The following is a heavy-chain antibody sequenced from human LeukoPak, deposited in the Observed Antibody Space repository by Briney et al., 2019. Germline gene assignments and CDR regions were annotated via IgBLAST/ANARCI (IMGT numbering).Heavy chain of an antibody. J-gene: IGHJ5*02. D-gene: IGHD5-18*01. V-gene: IGHV3-20*04. CDR2: INGNGGST. CDR1: GFTFDDYG. CDR3: ARALPHRRLMDTTMEQHWFDP. Sequence: GGSLRLSCAASGFTFDDYGMSWVRQGPGKGLEWVSAINGNGGSTVYADSVKGRFTISRDNAKNSLYLQMNSLRAEDTALYYCARALPHRRLMDTTMEQHWFDPWGQGTLVTVSS.